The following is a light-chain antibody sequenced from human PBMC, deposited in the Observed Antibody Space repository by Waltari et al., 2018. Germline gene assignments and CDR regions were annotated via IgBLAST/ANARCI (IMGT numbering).Light chain of an antibody. J-gene: IGKJ1*01. CDR3: QQSYSKPWT. CDR1: RSITKY. V-gene: IGKV1-39*01. Sequence: DIQMTQSPSSLSASVGDRVTITCRASRSITKYLNWYQQKPGTAPKLLIYAASSLQAEVPSRFSGGGSGTDFTLTISSLQPEDFATYHCQQSYSKPWTFGQGTKVEI. CDR2: AAS.